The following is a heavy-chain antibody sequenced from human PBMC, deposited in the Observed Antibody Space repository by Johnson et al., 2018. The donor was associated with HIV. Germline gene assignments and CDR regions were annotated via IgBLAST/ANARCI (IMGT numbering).Heavy chain of an antibody. CDR1: AFTFSSND. Sequence: VQLVESGGGLVQPGGSLRLSCGASAFTFSSNDMKWVRQAPGKGLEWVSGISWNSGSIGYADSVKGRFTISRDNAKNSLYLQMNSLRAEDTALYYCAKDRGGDRHGAFDIWGQGTMVTVSS. V-gene: IGHV3-9*01. D-gene: IGHD3-16*01. CDR3: AKDRGGDRHGAFDI. CDR2: ISWNSGSI. J-gene: IGHJ3*02.